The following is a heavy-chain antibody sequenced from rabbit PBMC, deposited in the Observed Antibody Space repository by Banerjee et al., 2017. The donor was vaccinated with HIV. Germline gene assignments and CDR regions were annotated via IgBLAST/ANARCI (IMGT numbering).Heavy chain of an antibody. D-gene: IGHD1-1*01. J-gene: IGHJ4*01. CDR2: IDAGGSDTT. V-gene: IGHV1S40*01. CDR1: GFSFSSSQW. Sequence: QSLEESGGDLVKPGASLTLTCTASGFSFSSSQWICWVRQAPGKGLEWIACIDAGGSDTTYYASWAKGRLTISKASSTTVTLQMTSLTAADTATYFCAREGASSAGYYLWGPGTLVTVS. CDR3: AREGASSAGYYL.